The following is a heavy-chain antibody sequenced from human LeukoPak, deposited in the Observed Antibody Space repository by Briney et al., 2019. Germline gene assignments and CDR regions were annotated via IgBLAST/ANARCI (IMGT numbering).Heavy chain of an antibody. CDR3: ARDVYYYETSGFAFDI. CDR2: IYSGGST. J-gene: IGHJ3*02. V-gene: IGHV3-66*01. CDR1: GFTVSGDY. D-gene: IGHD3-22*01. Sequence: GGSLRLSCAASGFTVSGDYMNWVRQAPGKGLEWVSVIYSGGSTYYADSVKDRFTISRDTSRNTLYLQMNSLRAEDTAIYYCARDVYYYETSGFAFDIWGQGTMVTVSS.